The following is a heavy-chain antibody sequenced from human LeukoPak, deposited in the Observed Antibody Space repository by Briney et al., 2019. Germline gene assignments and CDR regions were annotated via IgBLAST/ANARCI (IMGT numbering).Heavy chain of an antibody. Sequence: SQTLSLTCTVSGGSISSGGYYWSWIRQHPGKGLEWIGYIYYSGNTYYNPSLKSRVTISVDTSKNQFSLKLSSVTAADTAVYYCARVFDSSGYYSTAFDYWGQGTLVTVSS. CDR2: IYYSGNT. CDR1: GGSISSGGYY. D-gene: IGHD3-22*01. J-gene: IGHJ4*02. CDR3: ARVFDSSGYYSTAFDY. V-gene: IGHV4-31*03.